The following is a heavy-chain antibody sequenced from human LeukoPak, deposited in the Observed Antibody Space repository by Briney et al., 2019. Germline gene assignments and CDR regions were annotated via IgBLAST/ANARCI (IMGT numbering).Heavy chain of an antibody. J-gene: IGHJ4*02. CDR2: INPNNGGT. D-gene: IGHD1-26*01. CDR1: GYTFTDYY. CDR3: ARSDGIDY. Sequence: ASVKVSCKTSGYTFTDYYMHWVRQAPGQGLEWMGQINPNNGGTNYAQKFQGRVTMTRDTSITTAYMELSRLRFDDTAVYYCARSDGIDYWGQGTLVTVSS. V-gene: IGHV1-2*06.